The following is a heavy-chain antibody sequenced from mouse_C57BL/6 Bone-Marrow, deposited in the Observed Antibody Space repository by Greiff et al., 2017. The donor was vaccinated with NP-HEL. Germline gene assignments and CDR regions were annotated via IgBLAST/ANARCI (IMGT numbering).Heavy chain of an antibody. CDR1: GYTFTDYN. CDR3: ARGVYYGSSYAIDY. Sequence: VQLQQSGPELVKPGASVKIPCKASGYTFTDYNMDWVKQSHGKSLEWIGDINPNNGGTIYNQKFKGKATLTVDKSSSTAYMELRSLTSEDTAVYYCARGVYYGSSYAIDYWGQGTSVTVSS. CDR2: INPNNGGT. D-gene: IGHD1-1*01. V-gene: IGHV1-18*01. J-gene: IGHJ4*01.